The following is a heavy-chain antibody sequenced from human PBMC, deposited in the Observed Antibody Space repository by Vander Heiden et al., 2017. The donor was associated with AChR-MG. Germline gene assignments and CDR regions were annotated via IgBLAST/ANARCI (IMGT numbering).Heavy chain of an antibody. CDR2: ISFDANSK. CDR1: GLTFSTYS. D-gene: IGHD1-1*01. J-gene: IGHJ3*02. V-gene: IGHV3-30-3*01. CDR3: ARGTGTRSLLVAFDI. Sequence: QVQLVESGGGVVQPGRSLRLSCAAYGLTFSTYSIHWVRQAPGKGLEWMAVISFDANSKYYADSVKGRFTISRDNSKNTLYLQMNSLRAEDTAVYYCARGTGTRSLLVAFDIWGQGTMVTVSS.